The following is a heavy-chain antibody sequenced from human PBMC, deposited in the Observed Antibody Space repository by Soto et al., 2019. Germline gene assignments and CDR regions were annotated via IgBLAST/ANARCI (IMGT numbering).Heavy chain of an antibody. CDR2: ISPGGAT. V-gene: IGHV4-61*01. J-gene: IGHJ6*02. D-gene: IGHD2-2*01. CDR1: GSVGNSYTHS. CDR3: ARFVRSCSATTCPTRADV. Sequence: PSLTLPLTCTVSGSVGNSYTHSWSWIRQTPGKRLQWIGLISPGGATESPALRSRVTMSVDTSKSQFSLKLRSVIVADTAVYHCARFVRSCSATTCPTRADVWGQGITVTVSS.